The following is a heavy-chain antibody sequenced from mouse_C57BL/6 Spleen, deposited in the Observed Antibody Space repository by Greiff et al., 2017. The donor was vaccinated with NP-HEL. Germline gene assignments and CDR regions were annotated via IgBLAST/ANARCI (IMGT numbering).Heavy chain of an antibody. J-gene: IGHJ4*01. CDR2: IYPGDGDT. Sequence: QVQLKQSGPELVKPGASVKISCKASGYAFSSSWMNWVKQRPGKGLEWIGRIYPGDGDTNYNGKFKGKATLTADKSSSTAYMQLSSLTSEDSAVYFCASTGKDYAMDYWGQGTSVTVSS. D-gene: IGHD4-1*02. CDR1: GYAFSSSW. CDR3: ASTGKDYAMDY. V-gene: IGHV1-82*01.